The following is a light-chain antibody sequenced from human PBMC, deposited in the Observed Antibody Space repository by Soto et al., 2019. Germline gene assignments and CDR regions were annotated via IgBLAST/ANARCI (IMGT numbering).Light chain of an antibody. CDR1: QSVSSN. CDR2: GAS. V-gene: IGKV3-15*01. CDR3: QQYNNCPRT. J-gene: IGKJ1*01. Sequence: EIVMTQCPATMSVSPGERATLSCRASQSVSSNLAWYQQKPVQAPRLLIYGASTRATGIPARFSGSGSGTEFTLTISSLQSEDFVVYYCQQYNNCPRTVAQGKKVESK.